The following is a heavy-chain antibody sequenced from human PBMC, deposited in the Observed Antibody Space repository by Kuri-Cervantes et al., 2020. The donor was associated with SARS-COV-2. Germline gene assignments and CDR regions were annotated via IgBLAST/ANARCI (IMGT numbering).Heavy chain of an antibody. D-gene: IGHD1/OR15-1a*01. V-gene: IGHV3-21*01. J-gene: IGHJ4*02. CDR3: ARDLRRGNSLDY. CDR1: GFSFSAYS. Sequence: GGSLRLSCAASGFSFSAYSMNWVRQTPGKGLQWVSSISSSGGHIYYADSMKGRFIISRDNARNSLYLQMHGLRGDDTAVYYCARDLRRGNSLDYWGQGTLVTVSS. CDR2: ISSSGGHI.